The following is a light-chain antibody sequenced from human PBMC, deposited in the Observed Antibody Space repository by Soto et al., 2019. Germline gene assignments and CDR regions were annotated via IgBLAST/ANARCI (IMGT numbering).Light chain of an antibody. CDR3: CSFVGVTNDV. CDR2: NVT. J-gene: IGLJ1*01. CDR1: GNAVSYQL. Sequence: QSALTQPASVSGSPGQSITISCSGNAVSYQLVSWYQQQPGKAPKLILYNVTRRPSGVSNRFSGFKSGTTASLKITGLQAGDEADYYCCSFVGVTNDVFGNGTKVTVL. V-gene: IGLV2-23*02.